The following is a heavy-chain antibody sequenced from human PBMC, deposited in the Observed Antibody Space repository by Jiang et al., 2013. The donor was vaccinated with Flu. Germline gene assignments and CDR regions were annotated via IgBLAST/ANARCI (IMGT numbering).Heavy chain of an antibody. Sequence: VQLVESGGGLAQPGGSLRLSCAASGVTFNNYAMSWVRQAPGKGLEWVSIISGGDDITHYADSVKGRFTISRDNSKNTLSLQMDSLRADDTAIYYCAKGVAITFPMSRNFDCWGQGTLVTVSS. CDR3: AKGVAITFPMSRNFDC. D-gene: IGHD3-16*01. J-gene: IGHJ4*02. CDR2: ISGGDDIT. CDR1: GVTFNNYA. V-gene: IGHV3-23*04.